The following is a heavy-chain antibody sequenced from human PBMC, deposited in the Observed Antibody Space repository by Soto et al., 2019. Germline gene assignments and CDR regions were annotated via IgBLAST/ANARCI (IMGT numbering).Heavy chain of an antibody. CDR1: GFTFSSYA. CDR3: AKPPIAARPDFDY. V-gene: IGHV3-23*01. Sequence: GGSLRLSCAASGFTFSSYAMSWVRQAPGKGLEWVSAISGSGGSTYYADSMKGRFTISRDNSKNTLYLQMNSLRAEDTAVYSWAKPPIAARPDFDYWGQGTLVTVSS. J-gene: IGHJ4*02. CDR2: ISGSGGST. D-gene: IGHD6-6*01.